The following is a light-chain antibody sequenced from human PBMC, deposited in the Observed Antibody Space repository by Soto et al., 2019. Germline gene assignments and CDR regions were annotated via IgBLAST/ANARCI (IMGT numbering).Light chain of an antibody. CDR1: QSISGN. Sequence: DFHMTQSPSSLSASVGYRFTITCGASQSISGNLNWYQQKPGKAPKTLIHTTSSLQSWVPSRFSGSGFGTDFTLTISSLQPEDFETYYCQQSYNNPLTFGGGTKVDIK. J-gene: IGKJ4*01. CDR3: QQSYNNPLT. V-gene: IGKV1-39*01. CDR2: TTS.